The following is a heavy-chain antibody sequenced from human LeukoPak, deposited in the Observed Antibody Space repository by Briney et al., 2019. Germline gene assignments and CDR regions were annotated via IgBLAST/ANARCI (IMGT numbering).Heavy chain of an antibody. CDR2: ISSSGNII. CDR1: GFTFSTYW. J-gene: IGHJ4*02. D-gene: IGHD4-23*01. CDR3: ARDATEVTRLDS. V-gene: IGHV3-48*04. Sequence: GGSLRLSCAASGFTFSTYWMSWVRQAPGKGLEWVSYISSSGNIIYYADSMKGRFTISRDNAKNSLYLQMNSLRAEDTAVYYCARDATEVTRLDSWGQGTLVTVSS.